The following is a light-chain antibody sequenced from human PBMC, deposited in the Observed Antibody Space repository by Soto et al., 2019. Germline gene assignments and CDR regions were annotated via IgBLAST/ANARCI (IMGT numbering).Light chain of an antibody. J-gene: IGKJ1*01. CDR3: QQYGSSGT. CDR1: QSVSNNY. Sequence: EIVLTQSPGTLSLSPGERANLSCRASQSVSNNYLAWYQQKPGQAPRLLIYGASNRATGIPDRFSGSGSGTDFTLTISRLEPEDFAVYYCQQYGSSGTFGQGTKVEI. CDR2: GAS. V-gene: IGKV3-20*01.